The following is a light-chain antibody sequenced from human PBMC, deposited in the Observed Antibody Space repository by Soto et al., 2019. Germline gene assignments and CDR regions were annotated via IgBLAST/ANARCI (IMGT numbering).Light chain of an antibody. V-gene: IGKV1-5*01. CDR3: QQFAISTT. J-gene: IGKJ1*01. Sequence: IQMTQSPSTLSASVGDRVTITCRASHNIERWMAWYQQKPGKAPSLLIFDGSALHSGVPSRFSGSGSGTDFTLTISSLQPDDFATYYCQQFAISTTFGQGAKVEVK. CDR1: HNIERW. CDR2: DGS.